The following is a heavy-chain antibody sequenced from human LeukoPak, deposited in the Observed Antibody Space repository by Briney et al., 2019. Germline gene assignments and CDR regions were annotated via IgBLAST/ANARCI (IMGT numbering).Heavy chain of an antibody. Sequence: PSETLSLTCTVSGGSISSYYWSWIRQPPGKGLEWIGYIYYSGGANYNPALKSRVTISVDTSKNQFSLKLSSVTAADTAVYYCARGPTVPIAVAGNFDYWGQGTLVTVSS. CDR1: GGSISSYY. V-gene: IGHV4-59*01. CDR2: IYYSGGA. J-gene: IGHJ4*02. D-gene: IGHD6-19*01. CDR3: ARGPTVPIAVAGNFDY.